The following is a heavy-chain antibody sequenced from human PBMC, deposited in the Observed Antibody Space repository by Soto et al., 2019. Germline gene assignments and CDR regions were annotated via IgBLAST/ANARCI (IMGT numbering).Heavy chain of an antibody. CDR1: GFTVTSHY. CDR3: ARDRYDSSGYEAPFDY. Sequence: GSLRLSCAASGFTVTSHYMSWVRQAPGKGLEWVSVIYSGGSTYYAVSVKGRFTISRDNSKNSLFLQMNCLRDEDTAVYYCARDRYDSSGYEAPFDYWGQGTLVTVSS. J-gene: IGHJ4*02. V-gene: IGHV3-66*01. CDR2: IYSGGST. D-gene: IGHD3-22*01.